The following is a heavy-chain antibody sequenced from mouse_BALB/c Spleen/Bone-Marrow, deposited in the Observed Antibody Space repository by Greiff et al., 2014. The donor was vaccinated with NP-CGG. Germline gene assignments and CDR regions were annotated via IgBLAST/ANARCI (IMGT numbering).Heavy chain of an antibody. CDR3: ARYHYGYDGFAY. CDR1: GYTFTSYW. J-gene: IGHJ3*01. CDR2: INPSTGYT. Sequence: VQLQQSGAELAKPGASVKMSCKASGYTFTSYWMHWVKQRPGQGLEWIGYINPSTGYTEYNQKFKDKATLTADKSSSTAYMQLSSLTFEDSAVYYCARYHYGYDGFAYWGQGTLVTVSA. D-gene: IGHD2-2*01. V-gene: IGHV1-7*01.